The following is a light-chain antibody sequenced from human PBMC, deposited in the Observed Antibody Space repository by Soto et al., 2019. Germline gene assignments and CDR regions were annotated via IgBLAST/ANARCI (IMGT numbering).Light chain of an antibody. J-gene: IGLJ1*01. Sequence: QCVLTQPPSASGSPGQSVTISCTGTSSDVGGYNYVSWYQQHPGKAPKLMIYEVSKRPSGVPERFSGSKSGTSASLAISGLQSEDEADYYCAAWDDSLNGHVFGTGTKVTV. V-gene: IGLV2-8*01. CDR1: SSDVGGYNY. CDR3: AAWDDSLNGHV. CDR2: EVS.